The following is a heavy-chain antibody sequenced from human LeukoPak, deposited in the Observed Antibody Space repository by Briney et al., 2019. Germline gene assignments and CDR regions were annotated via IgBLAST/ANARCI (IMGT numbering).Heavy chain of an antibody. Sequence: GASVKVSCKASGYTFTSYGISWVRQAPGQGLEWMGWIGAYNGNTNYAQKLQGRVTMTTDTSTSTAYMELRSLRSDDTAVYYCARLRWEAAAGNFDYWCQGTLVTVSS. J-gene: IGHJ4*02. D-gene: IGHD6-13*01. CDR3: ARLRWEAAAGNFDY. CDR1: GYTFTSYG. V-gene: IGHV1-18*01. CDR2: IGAYNGNT.